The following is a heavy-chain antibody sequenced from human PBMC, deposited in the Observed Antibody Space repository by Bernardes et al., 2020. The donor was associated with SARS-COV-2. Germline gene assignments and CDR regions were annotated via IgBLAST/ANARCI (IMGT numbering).Heavy chain of an antibody. Sequence: ASVKVSCKASGYTFTSYYMHWVRQAPGQGLEWMGIINPSGGSTSYAQKFQGRVTMTRDTSTSTVYMELSSLRSEDTAVYYCLTWEPHSRGFDYWGQGTLVTVSS. CDR3: LTWEPHSRGFDY. CDR1: GYTFTSYY. J-gene: IGHJ4*02. CDR2: INPSGGST. D-gene: IGHD1-26*01. V-gene: IGHV1-46*01.